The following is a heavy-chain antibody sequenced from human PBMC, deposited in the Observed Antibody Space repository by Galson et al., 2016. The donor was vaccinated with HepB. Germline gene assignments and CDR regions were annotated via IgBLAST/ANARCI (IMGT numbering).Heavy chain of an antibody. D-gene: IGHD4-11*01. Sequence: SLRLSCAASGFTLSAYAMNWVRQAPGKGLEWVSSVSGTGANTYHAESVKGRFTISRDNSKNTLYLQMNSLTAADTAVYYCARDSNYSPEYWGQGTLVTVSS. V-gene: IGHV3-23*01. CDR2: VSGTGANT. CDR1: GFTLSAYA. CDR3: ARDSNYSPEY. J-gene: IGHJ4*02.